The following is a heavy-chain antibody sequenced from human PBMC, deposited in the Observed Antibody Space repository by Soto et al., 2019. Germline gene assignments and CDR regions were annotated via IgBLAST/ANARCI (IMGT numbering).Heavy chain of an antibody. CDR3: ARGLGRYYFDY. CDR2: INAGNGNT. CDR1: GYTFTSYA. V-gene: IGHV1-3*01. Sequence: ASVKVSCKASGYTFTSYAMHWVRQAPGQRLEWMGWINAGNGNTKYSQKFQGRVTITRDTSASTVYMELSSLRSEDTAVYYCARGLGRYYFDYWGQGTLVTVSS. J-gene: IGHJ4*02. D-gene: IGHD1-26*01.